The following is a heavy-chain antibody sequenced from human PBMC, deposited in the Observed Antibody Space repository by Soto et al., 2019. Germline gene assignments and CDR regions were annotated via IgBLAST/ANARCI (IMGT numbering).Heavy chain of an antibody. D-gene: IGHD1-26*01. CDR3: ARGMWELPIDY. Sequence: QGQLVQSGAEVKEPGASVKVSCKASDYTFTSYGINWVRQAPGQGLEWMGWISPYNDNTQYAQRFQGRVTLTTDTSTNTAYMELRRLRSDDTAVYYCARGMWELPIDYWGQGTLVTVSS. V-gene: IGHV1-18*01. CDR1: DYTFTSYG. J-gene: IGHJ4*02. CDR2: ISPYNDNT.